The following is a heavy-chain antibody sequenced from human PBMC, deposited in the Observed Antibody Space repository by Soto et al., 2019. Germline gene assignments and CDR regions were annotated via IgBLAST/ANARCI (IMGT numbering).Heavy chain of an antibody. CDR3: ARGGGYDSFDY. D-gene: IGHD5-12*01. CDR1: GASISYGGFS. CDR2: ISHLEST. V-gene: IGHV4-30-2*06. Sequence: QLQLQESGSGLVKTSETLSLTCTVSGASISYGGFSWSWIRQSPGKGLEWIGYISHLESTYFHPSFKSRLTMSIDRTRNQFSLKLSSVTAADMAVYYCARGGGYDSFDYWGQGVLDTVSS. J-gene: IGHJ4*02.